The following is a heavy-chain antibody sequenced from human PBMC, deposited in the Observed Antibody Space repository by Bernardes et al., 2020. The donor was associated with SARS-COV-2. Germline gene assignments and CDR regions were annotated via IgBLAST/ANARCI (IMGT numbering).Heavy chain of an antibody. V-gene: IGHV3-74*01. CDR3: AKRGDYDLWSGNYYYAMDV. CDR2: INTDGSST. D-gene: IGHD3-3*01. Sequence: GGSLRLSCAASGFTFSNYWIHWVRQAPGKGMVWVSRINTDGSSTGYADSVKGRFTISRDNSKNTLYLQMNSLRAEDTAVYYCAKRGDYDLWSGNYYYAMDVWGQGTTVTVSS. CDR1: GFTFSNYW. J-gene: IGHJ6*02.